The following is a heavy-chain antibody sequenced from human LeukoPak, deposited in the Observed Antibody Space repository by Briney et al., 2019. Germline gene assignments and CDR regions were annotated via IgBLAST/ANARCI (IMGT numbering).Heavy chain of an antibody. Sequence: PGRSLRLSCAASGFTFDDYAMHWVRQAPGKGLEWVSGISWNSAGIGYADSVKGRFTISRDNAKNSLYLQMNSLRAEDTAVYYCAELGITMIGGVWGKGTTVTISS. V-gene: IGHV3-9*01. J-gene: IGHJ6*04. CDR1: GFTFDDYA. CDR3: AELGITMIGGV. CDR2: ISWNSAGI. D-gene: IGHD3-10*02.